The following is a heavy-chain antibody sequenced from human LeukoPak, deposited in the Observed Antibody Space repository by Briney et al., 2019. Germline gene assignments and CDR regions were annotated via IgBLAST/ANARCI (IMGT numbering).Heavy chain of an antibody. CDR1: GDSISSYY. D-gene: IGHD3-16*01. Sequence: SETLSLTCTVSGDSISSYYWSWIRQPPGKGLEWIGYIYYSGNTNYNPSLKSRVTISVDTSKNQFSLKLRSVTAADTAVYYCASTVITRRLNFDYWGQGTLVTVSS. V-gene: IGHV4-59*01. CDR2: IYYSGNT. CDR3: ASTVITRRLNFDY. J-gene: IGHJ4*02.